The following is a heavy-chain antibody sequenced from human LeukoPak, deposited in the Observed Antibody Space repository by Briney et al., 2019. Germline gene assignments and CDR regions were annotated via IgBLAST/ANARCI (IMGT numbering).Heavy chain of an antibody. CDR1: GGTFSSYA. Sequence: SVKVSCKASGGTFSSYAISWVRQAPGQGLEWMGGIIPIFGTANYAQKFQGRVTITADKSTSTAYMELSSLRSEDTAVYYCAIRTSSANWFDPWGQGTLVTVSS. CDR2: IIPIFGTA. D-gene: IGHD1-14*01. CDR3: AIRTSSANWFDP. V-gene: IGHV1-69*06. J-gene: IGHJ5*02.